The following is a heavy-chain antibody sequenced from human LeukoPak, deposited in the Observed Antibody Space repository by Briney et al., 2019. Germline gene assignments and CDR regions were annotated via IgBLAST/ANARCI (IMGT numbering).Heavy chain of an antibody. CDR3: ARDDRGYSYGRYFDY. Sequence: SVKVSCKASGYTFTSFDFNWVRQATGQGLEWMGGIIPIFGTANYAQKFQGRVTITADESTSTAYMELSSLRSEDTAVYYCARDDRGYSYGRYFDYWGQGTLVTVSS. CDR1: GYTFTSFD. J-gene: IGHJ4*02. D-gene: IGHD5-18*01. CDR2: IIPIFGTA. V-gene: IGHV1-69*13.